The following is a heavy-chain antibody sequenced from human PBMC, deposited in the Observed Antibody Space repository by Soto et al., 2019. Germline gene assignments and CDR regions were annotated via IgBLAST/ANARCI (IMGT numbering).Heavy chain of an antibody. CDR2: INHSGST. CDR3: ARVVTYYYDSSGYLDY. J-gene: IGHJ4*02. V-gene: IGHV4-34*01. CDR1: GGSFSGYY. D-gene: IGHD3-22*01. Sequence: SETLSLTCAVYGGSFSGYYWSWIRQPPGKGLEWIGEINHSGSTNYNPSLKSRVTISVDTSKNQFSLKLSSVTAADTAVYYCARVVTYYYDSSGYLDYWGQGTLVTVSS.